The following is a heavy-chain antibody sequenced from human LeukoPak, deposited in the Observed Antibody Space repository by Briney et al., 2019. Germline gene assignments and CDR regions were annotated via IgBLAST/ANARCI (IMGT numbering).Heavy chain of an antibody. CDR3: ARDSRIQLWLN. V-gene: IGHV3-21*01. CDR1: GFTFNSYA. D-gene: IGHD5-18*01. Sequence: GGSLRLSCAASGFTFNSYAMSWVRQAPGKGLEWVSSISSSSSYIYYADSVKGRFTISRDNAKNSLYLQMNSLRAEDTAVYYCARDSRIQLWLNWGQGTLVTVSS. J-gene: IGHJ4*02. CDR2: ISSSSSYI.